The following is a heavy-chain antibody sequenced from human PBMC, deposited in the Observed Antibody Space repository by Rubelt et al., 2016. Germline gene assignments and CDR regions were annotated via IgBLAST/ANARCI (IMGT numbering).Heavy chain of an antibody. CDR2: IFYSGST. V-gene: IGHV4-59*11. Sequence: GGSISNLYWSWIRQAPGKGLEWIGYIFYSGSTHYNPSLKSRVTISVDTSKNQFSLKLSSVTAADTAVYYCAREAAAGIDYWGQGTLVTVSS. J-gene: IGHJ4*02. CDR1: GGSISNLY. CDR3: AREAAAGIDY. D-gene: IGHD6-13*01.